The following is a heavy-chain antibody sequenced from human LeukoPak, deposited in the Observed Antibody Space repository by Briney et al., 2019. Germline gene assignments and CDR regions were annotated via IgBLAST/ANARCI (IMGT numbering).Heavy chain of an antibody. J-gene: IGHJ4*02. CDR2: ISYDGSNK. D-gene: IGHD4-17*01. V-gene: IGHV3-30*18. Sequence: GGSLRLSCAASGFTFSSYGMHWVRPAPGKGLEWVAVISYDGSNKYYADSVKGRFTISRDNSKNTLYLQMNSLRAEDTAVYYCAKDGLYGAPGYFDYWGQGTLVTVSS. CDR1: GFTFSSYG. CDR3: AKDGLYGAPGYFDY.